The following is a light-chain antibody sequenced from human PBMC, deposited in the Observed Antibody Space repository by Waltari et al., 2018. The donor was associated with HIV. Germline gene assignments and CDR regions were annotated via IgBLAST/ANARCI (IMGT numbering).Light chain of an antibody. J-gene: IGLJ2*01. CDR1: SSNIGAGYD. Sequence: QSVLTQPPSVSGATGQRVTISCTGSSSNIGAGYDVHWYQQLPGTAPKLLIYGNSNRPSGVPDRFSGSKSGTSASLAITGLQAEDEADYYCQSYDSRLSAVVFGGGTKLTVL. V-gene: IGLV1-40*01. CDR2: GNS. CDR3: QSYDSRLSAVV.